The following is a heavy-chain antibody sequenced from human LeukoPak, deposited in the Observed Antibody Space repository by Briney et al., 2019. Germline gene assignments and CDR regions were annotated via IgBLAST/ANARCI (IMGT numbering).Heavy chain of an antibody. J-gene: IGHJ4*02. Sequence: GSSLRLSCAASGFTFSSYGMHWVRQAAGKGRDWVAVISYDGSNKYYADSVKGRFTNARDNSKNTLYLQMNSLRAEDTAVYYCAKVRRATSGYIDYWGQGTLVTVSS. V-gene: IGHV3-30*18. CDR3: AKVRRATSGYIDY. CDR2: ISYDGSNK. D-gene: IGHD1-26*01. CDR1: GFTFSSYG.